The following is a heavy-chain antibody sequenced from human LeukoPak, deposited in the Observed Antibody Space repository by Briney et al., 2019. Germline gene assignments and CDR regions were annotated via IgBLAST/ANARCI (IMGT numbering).Heavy chain of an antibody. J-gene: IGHJ5*02. CDR1: GFTFSSYA. CDR2: ISYDGSNK. V-gene: IGHV3-30-3*02. Sequence: GRSLRISCAASGFTFSSYAMPWVRQAPGKGLEWVAVISYDGSNKYYADSVKGRFTISRDNPKNTLYLQMNSLRAEDTAVYYCAKSRPPQRATIVVVPAAIRLDPWGQGTLVTVSS. D-gene: IGHD2-2*02. CDR3: AKSRPPQRATIVVVPAAIRLDP.